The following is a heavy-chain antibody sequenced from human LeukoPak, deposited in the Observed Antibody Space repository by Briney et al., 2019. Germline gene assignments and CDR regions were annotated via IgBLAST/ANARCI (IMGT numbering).Heavy chain of an antibody. CDR3: AKGLLVDPG. Sequence: EGSLRLSCAASGFTFSNYAMNWVRQAPGKGLEWVSSITGSGGSTYYADSVKGRFTISRDSSKNTLYLQTNSLRAEDTAVYYCAKGLLVDPGWGQGTLVTVSS. V-gene: IGHV3-23*01. J-gene: IGHJ4*02. D-gene: IGHD2-8*01. CDR1: GFTFSNYA. CDR2: ITGSGGST.